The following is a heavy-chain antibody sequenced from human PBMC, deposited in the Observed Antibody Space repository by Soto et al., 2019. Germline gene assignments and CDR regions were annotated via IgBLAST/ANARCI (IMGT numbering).Heavy chain of an antibody. CDR3: ARNWGNWYFNL. CDR1: GFTVSNNY. D-gene: IGHD7-27*01. CDR2: IYRDGST. J-gene: IGHJ2*01. V-gene: IGHV3-66*01. Sequence: EVQLVESGGGLVQPGGSLRLSCAASGFTVSNNYVSWVRQAPGKGLEWVSLIYRDGSTYYADSVKGRFTIYRDNSKNTLFLQMNSLRAEDTAVYYCARNWGNWYFNLWGRGTLVTVSS.